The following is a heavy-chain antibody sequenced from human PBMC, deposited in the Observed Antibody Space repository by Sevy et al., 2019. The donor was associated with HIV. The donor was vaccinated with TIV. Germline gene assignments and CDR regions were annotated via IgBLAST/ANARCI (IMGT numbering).Heavy chain of an antibody. D-gene: IGHD2-15*01. CDR2: FTGSADST. V-gene: IGHV3-23*01. CDR1: GFNFSSYA. CDR3: AKMGAKSGYNYYYMDV. J-gene: IGHJ6*03. Sequence: GGSLRLSCAASGFNFSSYAMTWVRLAPGKGLECLSSFTGSADSTHYADSVRGRFTIFRYNSKNTLYLQMNSLRAEDTAVYYCAKMGAKSGYNYYYMDVWGKGTTVTVSS.